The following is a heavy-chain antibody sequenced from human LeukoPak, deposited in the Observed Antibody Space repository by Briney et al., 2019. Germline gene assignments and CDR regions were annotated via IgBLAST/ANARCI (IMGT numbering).Heavy chain of an antibody. D-gene: IGHD2-2*01. CDR3: AKDSRYCSSTSCYYYYYYGMDV. Sequence: GGSLRLSCAASGFTFSSYAMHWVRQAPGKGLEWVAVISYDGSNKYYADSVKGRFTISRDNSKNTLYLQMNSLRAEDTAVYYCAKDSRYCSSTSCYYYYYYGMDVWGQGTTVTVSS. CDR1: GFTFSSYA. CDR2: ISYDGSNK. J-gene: IGHJ6*02. V-gene: IGHV3-30-3*01.